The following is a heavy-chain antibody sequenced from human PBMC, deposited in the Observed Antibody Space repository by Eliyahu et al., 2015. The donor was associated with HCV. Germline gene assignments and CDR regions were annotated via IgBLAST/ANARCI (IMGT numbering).Heavy chain of an antibody. D-gene: IGHD1-1*01. CDR2: IRSKTXDERK. CDR3: ARGVGTTEDWFDP. J-gene: IGHJ5*02. Sequence: EAQLVESGGGLVQPGRSLRLSCTASGLXPXDSIVSWFRQTPERGLEWVGLIRSKTXDERKEYDASVEGRFSFSRDDSRGVVYLQMTSLKIEDTAMYYCARGVGTTEDWFDPWGPGTLVTVTS. V-gene: IGHV3-49*03. CDR1: GLXPXDSI.